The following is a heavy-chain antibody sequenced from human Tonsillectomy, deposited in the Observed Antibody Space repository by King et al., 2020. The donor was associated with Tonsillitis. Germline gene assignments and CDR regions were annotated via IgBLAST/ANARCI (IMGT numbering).Heavy chain of an antibody. CDR1: GYMFTSHF. J-gene: IGHJ5*02. CDR3: ARPWGVWPTINWLDP. V-gene: IGHV1-2*02. D-gene: IGHD1-14*01. CDR2: INPNTGGT. Sequence: QLVQSGPELKKPGASVKVSCTASGYMFTSHFMHWVRQAPGQGLEWMGWINPNTGGTKYAQKFHGRVTMSRDTSISTAYMELRKLTSDDTAMYFCARPWGVWPTINWLDPWGQGTLVTVSS.